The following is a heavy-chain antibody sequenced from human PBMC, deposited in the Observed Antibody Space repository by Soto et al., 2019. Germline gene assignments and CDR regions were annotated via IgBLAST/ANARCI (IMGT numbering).Heavy chain of an antibody. J-gene: IGHJ4*02. CDR1: GGSIRSGGYY. CDR3: ARVLGYCTGGNCYPDY. CDR2: IYYSGYT. D-gene: IGHD2-15*01. V-gene: IGHV4-31*02. Sequence: PSETLSLTFTVSGGSIRSGGYYWSWIRQHPGKGLEWIGFIYYSGYTYYNPSLKSRVSISVDTSKNQFSLKLSSVTAADTAVYYCARVLGYCTGGNCYPDYWGQGTLVTVSS.